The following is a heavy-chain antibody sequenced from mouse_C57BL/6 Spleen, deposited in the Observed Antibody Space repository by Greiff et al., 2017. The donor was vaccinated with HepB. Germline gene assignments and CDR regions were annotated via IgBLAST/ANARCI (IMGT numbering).Heavy chain of an antibody. CDR1: GYTFTDYY. V-gene: IGHV1-26*01. CDR3: ASCYDYDYAMDY. CDR2: INPNNGGT. Sequence: EVQLQQSGPELVKPGASVKISCKASGYTFTDYYMNWVKQSHGKSLEWIGDINPNNGGTSYNQKFKGKATLTVDKSSSTAYMELRSLTSEDSAVYYCASCYDYDYAMDYWGQGTSVTVSS. J-gene: IGHJ4*01. D-gene: IGHD2-4*01.